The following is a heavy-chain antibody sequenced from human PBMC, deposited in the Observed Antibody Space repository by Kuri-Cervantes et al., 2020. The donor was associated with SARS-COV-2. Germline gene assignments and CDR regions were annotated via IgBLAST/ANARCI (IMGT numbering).Heavy chain of an antibody. V-gene: IGHV3-23*01. CDR2: ISGSGGST. CDR3: AKGTTTYTSPFDY. J-gene: IGHJ4*02. CDR1: GFTFSSYA. Sequence: GESLKISCAASGFTFSSYAMSWVRQAPGKGLEWVSAISGSGGSTYYAASVKGRFTISRDNFMNMMFLQMSSLRADDTAVYYCAKGTTTYTSPFDYWGRGTLVTVSS. D-gene: IGHD1-14*01.